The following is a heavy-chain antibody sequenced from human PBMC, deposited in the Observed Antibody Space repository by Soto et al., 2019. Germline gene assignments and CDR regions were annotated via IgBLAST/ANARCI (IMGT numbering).Heavy chain of an antibody. J-gene: IGHJ4*02. CDR1: RYSFTTNW. V-gene: IGHV5-51*01. D-gene: IGHD6-13*01. CDR2: VHFGGSRI. CDR3: ATWRGSSWFDY. Sequence: GESLKISCKGPRYSFTTNWIAWVRQMPGKGPEWMGSVHFGGSRIRYGPSFEGQITISADRSISTAYLQWRSLKASDSAMYYCATWRGSSWFDYWGQGTQVTVSS.